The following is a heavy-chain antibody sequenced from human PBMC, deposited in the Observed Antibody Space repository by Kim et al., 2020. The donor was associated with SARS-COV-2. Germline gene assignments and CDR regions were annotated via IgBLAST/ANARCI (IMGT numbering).Heavy chain of an antibody. CDR2: IWYDGSNK. CDR3: ARDLVDIVVVPAVLPGPYYYGMDV. Sequence: GGSLRLSCAASGFTFSSYGMHWVRQAPGKGLEWVAVIWYDGSNKYYADSVKGRFTISRDNSKNTLYLQMNSLRAEDTAVYYCARDLVDIVVVPAVLPGPYYYGMDVWGQGTTVTVSS. J-gene: IGHJ6*02. V-gene: IGHV3-33*01. D-gene: IGHD2-2*03. CDR1: GFTFSSYG.